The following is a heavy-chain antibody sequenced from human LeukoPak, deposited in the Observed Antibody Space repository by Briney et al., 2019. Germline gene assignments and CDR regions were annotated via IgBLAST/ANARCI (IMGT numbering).Heavy chain of an antibody. CDR1: GFTFSTYS. V-gene: IGHV3-48*01. CDR3: AREESPLVVPAIQDWFDP. D-gene: IGHD2-21*02. J-gene: IGHJ5*02. CDR2: ISSSGSTI. Sequence: PGGSLRLSCAASGFTFSTYSMNWVRQAPGKGLEWISYISSSGSTIYYADSVKGRFTISRDNAKNSLYLQMNSLRAEDTAVYYCAREESPLVVPAIQDWFDPWGQGTLVTVSS.